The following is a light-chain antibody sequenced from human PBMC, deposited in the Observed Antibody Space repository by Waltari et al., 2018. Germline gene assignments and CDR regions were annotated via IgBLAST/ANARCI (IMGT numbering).Light chain of an antibody. CDR2: DVR. Sequence: QTALTQPASVSGSPGQSITISCTGTSSDVGDFNYVSWYQQHPGKAPKLIIYDVRYRPSGVSTRFSGSKSGNTASLSISGLQAEDEADYYCTSYTRGSTFFGGGTRLTVL. CDR1: SSDVGDFNY. V-gene: IGLV2-14*03. CDR3: TSYTRGSTF. J-gene: IGLJ2*01.